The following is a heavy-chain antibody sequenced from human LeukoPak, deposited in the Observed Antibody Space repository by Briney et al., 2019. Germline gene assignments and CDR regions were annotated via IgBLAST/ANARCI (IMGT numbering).Heavy chain of an antibody. Sequence: ASVKVSCKASGYTFTSYDINWVRQATGQGLEWMGWINPSSGGTNYAQKFQGRVTMTRDTSISTAYMELSRLRSDDTAVYYCARGPRAGMITFGGVIAYFDYWGQGTLVTVSS. CDR2: INPSSGGT. CDR3: ARGPRAGMITFGGVIAYFDY. D-gene: IGHD3-16*02. CDR1: GYTFTSYD. V-gene: IGHV1-2*02. J-gene: IGHJ4*02.